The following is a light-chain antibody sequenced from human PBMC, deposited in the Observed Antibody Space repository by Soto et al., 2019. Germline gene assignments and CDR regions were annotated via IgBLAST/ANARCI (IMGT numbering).Light chain of an antibody. Sequence: IVLPQSPATLSLSPGERATLSCGASQSVSSYLAWYQQKPGLAPRLVIYDSSIRATGIPDRFSGSGSGTDFTLTISRLEPEDFAMYFCQQYGNSPQITFGQGTRLEIK. CDR3: QQYGNSPQIT. J-gene: IGKJ5*01. CDR1: QSVSSY. CDR2: DSS. V-gene: IGKV3D-20*01.